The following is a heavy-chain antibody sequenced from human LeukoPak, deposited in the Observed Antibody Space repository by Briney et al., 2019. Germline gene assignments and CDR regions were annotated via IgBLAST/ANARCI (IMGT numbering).Heavy chain of an antibody. Sequence: GRSLRLPCAASGFTFNSYGMHWVRQAPGKGLEWVAVISYDGGNKYYADSVKGRFTISRDNSKNTLYLQMNSLRPEDTAVYYCAKEGWFGFNWFDPWGQGTLVTVSS. V-gene: IGHV3-30*18. CDR1: GFTFNSYG. CDR2: ISYDGGNK. J-gene: IGHJ5*02. D-gene: IGHD3-10*01. CDR3: AKEGWFGFNWFDP.